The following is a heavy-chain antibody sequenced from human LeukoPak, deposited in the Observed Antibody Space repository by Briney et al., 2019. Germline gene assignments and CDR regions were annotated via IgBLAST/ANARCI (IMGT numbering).Heavy chain of an antibody. CDR2: INNDGSKT. Sequence: GGSLRLSCAASGFTFSSYEMNWVRQAPGKGLVWVSGINNDGSKTYYADSVKGRFTISRDNAKNTLFLEMNSLGAEDTAVYYCARDTRRAHDYWGQGTLVTVSS. CDR1: GFTFSSYE. V-gene: IGHV3-74*01. CDR3: ARDTRRAHDY. J-gene: IGHJ4*02.